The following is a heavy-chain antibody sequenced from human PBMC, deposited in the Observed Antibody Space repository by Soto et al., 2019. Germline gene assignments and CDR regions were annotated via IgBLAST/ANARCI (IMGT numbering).Heavy chain of an antibody. D-gene: IGHD3-16*01. Sequence: QVQLVQSGAEVKKPGASVKVSCKASGYTVTTHHVHWVRQAPGQGLEWVGIINPKDGGTLYAQKFQGRVTMTRDTSTSTVYVELSSLASEDTAVYYCARVAYQSLDNWGQGTLVTVSS. CDR3: ARVAYQSLDN. J-gene: IGHJ4*02. CDR1: GYTVTTHH. CDR2: INPKDGGT. V-gene: IGHV1-46*01.